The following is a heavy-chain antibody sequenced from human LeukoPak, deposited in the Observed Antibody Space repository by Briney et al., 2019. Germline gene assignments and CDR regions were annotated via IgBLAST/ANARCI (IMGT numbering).Heavy chain of an antibody. V-gene: IGHV4-34*01. J-gene: IGHJ4*02. Sequence: PSETLSLTCAVYGGSFSGYYWSWIRQPPGKGVEWIGEINHSVSTNYNPSLKRLVTISVDTSKNQFSLKLSSVTAAHTAVYYCARDLYYYDSSGYYYFDYWGQGTLVTVSS. CDR3: ARDLYYYDSSGYYYFDY. CDR1: GGSFSGYY. D-gene: IGHD3-22*01. CDR2: INHSVST.